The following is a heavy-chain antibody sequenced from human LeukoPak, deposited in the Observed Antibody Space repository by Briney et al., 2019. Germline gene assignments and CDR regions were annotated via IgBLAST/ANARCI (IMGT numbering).Heavy chain of an antibody. CDR3: ARAPVTSCRGAYCYPFDY. V-gene: IGHV3-23*01. Sequence: PGGSLRLSCAASGSTFSNYWMHWVRQAPGKGLEWVSATSSSDAGTYYADSVRGRFTISRDNSKNTLYLQMNSLRVEDAAVYYCARAPVTSCRGAYCYPFDYWGQGTLVTVSS. CDR1: GSTFSNYW. D-gene: IGHD2-21*01. CDR2: TSSSDAGT. J-gene: IGHJ4*02.